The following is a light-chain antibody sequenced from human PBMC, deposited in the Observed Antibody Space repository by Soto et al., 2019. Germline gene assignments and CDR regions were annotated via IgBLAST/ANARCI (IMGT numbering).Light chain of an antibody. Sequence: EIVLTQSPGTLSLSPGGRATLSCRASQSISSNYLAWYQQKPGQAPRLLIFGASSRSTGIPDRFSGSGSGTDFTLTISRLEPEDFAVYYCHQYGSSPYTFGQGTKLEI. V-gene: IGKV3-20*01. CDR1: QSISSNY. CDR2: GAS. J-gene: IGKJ2*01. CDR3: HQYGSSPYT.